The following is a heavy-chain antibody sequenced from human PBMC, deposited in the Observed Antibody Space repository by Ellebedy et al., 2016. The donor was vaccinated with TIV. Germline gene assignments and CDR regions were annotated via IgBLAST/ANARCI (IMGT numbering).Heavy chain of an antibody. J-gene: IGHJ6*02. V-gene: IGHV3-30-3*01. CDR1: GFTFRSYG. CDR3: ARDYYDSSGYPYYYYAMDV. CDR2: ISYDGTYK. D-gene: IGHD3-22*01. Sequence: GGSLRLXXAASGFTFRSYGIHWVRQAPGKGLEWVAVISYDGTYKYNADSVKGRFTISRNNSKNTLYLQMNSLRAEDTAVYNCARDYYDSSGYPYYYYAMDVWGQGTTVTVSS.